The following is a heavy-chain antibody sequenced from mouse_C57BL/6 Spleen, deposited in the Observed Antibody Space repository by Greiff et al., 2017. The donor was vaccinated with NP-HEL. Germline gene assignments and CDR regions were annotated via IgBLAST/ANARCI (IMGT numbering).Heavy chain of an antibody. CDR2: ISSGGSYT. V-gene: IGHV5-6*01. CDR3: ARQDTTVVDYFDY. J-gene: IGHJ2*01. CDR1: GFTFSSYG. Sequence: EVKVVESGGDLVKPGGSLKLSCAASGFTFSSYGMSWVHQTPDKRLEWVATISSGGSYTYYPDSVKGRFTISRDNAKNTLYLQMSSLKSEDTAMYYCARQDTTVVDYFDYWGQGTTLTVSS. D-gene: IGHD1-1*01.